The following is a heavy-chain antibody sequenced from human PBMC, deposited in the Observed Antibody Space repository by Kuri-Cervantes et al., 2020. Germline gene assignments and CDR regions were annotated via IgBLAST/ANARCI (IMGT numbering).Heavy chain of an antibody. CDR2: ISYDGSNK. D-gene: IGHD3-16*01. J-gene: IGHJ3*02. CDR3: AVIGEVFAFDI. Sequence: LSLTCAASGFTFSTYSMYWVRQAPGKGLEWVAVISYDGSNKYYADSVKGRFTISRDNSKNTLYLQMNSLRDEDTAVYYCAVIGEVFAFDIWGQGTMVTVSS. V-gene: IGHV3-30*03. CDR1: GFTFSTYS.